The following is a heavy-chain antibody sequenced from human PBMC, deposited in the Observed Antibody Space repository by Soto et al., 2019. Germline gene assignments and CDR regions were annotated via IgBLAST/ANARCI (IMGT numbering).Heavy chain of an antibody. Sequence: GGSLRLSCAASGFTVSSNYMSWVRQAPGKGLEWVSVIYSGGSTYYADSVKGRFTISRDNSKNTLYLQMNSLRAEDTAVYYCARGGHPRTPEVYYYYYYMDVWGKGTTVTVSS. J-gene: IGHJ6*03. V-gene: IGHV3-66*01. CDR3: ARGGHPRTPEVYYYYYYMDV. CDR1: GFTVSSNY. CDR2: IYSGGST. D-gene: IGHD1-26*01.